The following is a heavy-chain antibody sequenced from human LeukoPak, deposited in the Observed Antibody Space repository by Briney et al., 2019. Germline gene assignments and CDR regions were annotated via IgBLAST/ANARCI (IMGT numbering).Heavy chain of an antibody. D-gene: IGHD1-20*01. J-gene: IGHJ6*03. V-gene: IGHV3-48*03. CDR3: ARDRYKWLVSYYYYYMDV. Sequence: PGGSLRLSCAASGFTFSSYEMNWVRQAPGKGLEWVSYISSSGSTIYYADSVKGRFTISRDNAKNSLYLQMNSLRAEDTAVYYCARDRYKWLVSYYYYYMDVWGKGTTVTVSS. CDR2: ISSSGSTI. CDR1: GFTFSSYE.